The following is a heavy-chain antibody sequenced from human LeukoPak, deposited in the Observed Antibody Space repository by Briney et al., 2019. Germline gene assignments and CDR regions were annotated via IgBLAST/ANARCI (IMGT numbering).Heavy chain of an antibody. V-gene: IGHV3-30-3*01. CDR2: ISYDGSNK. CDR1: GFTFSSYA. D-gene: IGHD2-2*01. CDR3: AREEATYPFDY. Sequence: GGSLRLSCAASGFTFSSYAMHWVRQAPGKGLEWVAVISYDGSNKCYADSVKGRFTISRDNSKNTLYLQMNSLRAEDTAVYYCAREEATYPFDYWGQGTLVTVSS. J-gene: IGHJ4*02.